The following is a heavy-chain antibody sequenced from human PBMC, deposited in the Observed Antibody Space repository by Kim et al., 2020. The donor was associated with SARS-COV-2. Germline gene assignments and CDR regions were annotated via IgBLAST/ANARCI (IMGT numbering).Heavy chain of an antibody. J-gene: IGHJ6*03. V-gene: IGHV4-34*01. Sequence: SETLSLTCAVYGGSFSGYYWSWIRQPPGKGLEWIGEINHSGSTNYNPSLKSRVTISVDTSKNQFSLKLSSVTAADTAVYYCARVRDYDFWSGYYTSSPYYMDVWGKGTTVTVSS. CDR3: ARVRDYDFWSGYYTSSPYYMDV. D-gene: IGHD3-3*01. CDR2: INHSGST. CDR1: GGSFSGYY.